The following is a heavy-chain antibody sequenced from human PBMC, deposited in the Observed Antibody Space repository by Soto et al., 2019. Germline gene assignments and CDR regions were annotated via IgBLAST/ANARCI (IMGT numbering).Heavy chain of an antibody. CDR3: ARGDQGLRLSVSDF. V-gene: IGHV1-18*01. CDR2: ISAYNGNT. J-gene: IGHJ4*02. D-gene: IGHD6-19*01. Sequence: QDNRKGLEWMGWISAYNGNTNYAKKLQGRVTMTTDTSTSTAYMELRSLRSDDTAVYYCARGDQGLRLSVSDFWVQGSLVT.